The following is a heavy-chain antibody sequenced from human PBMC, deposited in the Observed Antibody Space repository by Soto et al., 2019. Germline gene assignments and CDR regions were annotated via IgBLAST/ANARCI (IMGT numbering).Heavy chain of an antibody. CDR2: IYYSGSA. CDR1: GGSINNYY. CDR3: ARDGIYNWNYFAY. J-gene: IGHJ4*02. V-gene: IGHV4-59*01. Sequence: PSETLSLTCTVSGGSINNYYWNWIRQPPGKGLEWIGFIYYSGSANYNPSLKSRVTISLHTSKNQFSLRLSSVTAADTAVYYCARDGIYNWNYFAYLGKRTLGTVST. D-gene: IGHD1-20*01.